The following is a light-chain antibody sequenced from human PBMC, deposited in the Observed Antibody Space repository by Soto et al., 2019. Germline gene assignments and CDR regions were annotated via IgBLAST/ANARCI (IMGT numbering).Light chain of an antibody. J-gene: IGKJ1*01. CDR1: QSVSTTH. CDR3: QQYGSSPPWT. Sequence: EIVLTQSPGTLSLSPGERATLSCRASQSVSTTHLAWYQQKPGQAPRLLIYGVSRRATGIPDRFSGSGSGTDFTLTINGLEPEDFAVYYCQQYGSSPPWTFGQGTKVEIK. CDR2: GVS. V-gene: IGKV3-20*01.